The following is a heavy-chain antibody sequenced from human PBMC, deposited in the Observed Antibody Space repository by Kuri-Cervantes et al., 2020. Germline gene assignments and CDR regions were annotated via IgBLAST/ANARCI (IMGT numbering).Heavy chain of an antibody. V-gene: IGHV3-53*01. Sequence: GESLKISCAASGFTVSSNYMSWVRQAPGKGLEWVSVIYSGGSTYYADSVKGRFTISRDNSKNTLYLQMNSLRAEDTAVYYCAKGVTPGLRYFDWLSDYWGQGTLVTVSS. J-gene: IGHJ4*02. CDR3: AKGVTPGLRYFDWLSDY. CDR2: IYSGGST. D-gene: IGHD3-9*01. CDR1: GFTVSSNY.